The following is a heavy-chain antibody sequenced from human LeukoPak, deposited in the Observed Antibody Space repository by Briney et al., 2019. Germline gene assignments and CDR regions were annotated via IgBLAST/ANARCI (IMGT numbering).Heavy chain of an antibody. CDR3: ARALLYSGSYYYYGMDV. V-gene: IGHV3-23*01. J-gene: IGHJ6*02. D-gene: IGHD1-26*01. CDR1: GFTFKNSA. CDR2: ISGSGGNT. Sequence: GGSLRLSCAASGFTFKNSAMNWVRQAPGKGLEWVSAISGSGGNTYYADSVKGRFTISRDNSKNTLYLQMNSLRAEDTAVYYCARALLYSGSYYYYGMDVWGQGTTVTVSS.